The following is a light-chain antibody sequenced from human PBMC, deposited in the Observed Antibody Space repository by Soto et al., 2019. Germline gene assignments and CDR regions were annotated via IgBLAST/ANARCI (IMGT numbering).Light chain of an antibody. J-gene: IGLJ1*01. V-gene: IGLV1-47*02. CDR2: SNN. Sequence: QSVLTQPPSASGTPGQRVTISCSGSSSNIGSNYVYWYQQLPGTAPKLLIYSNNQRPSGVPDRFSGSKSGNTASLTVSGLQAEDEADYYCTSHAGSNNYVFGTGTKVTVL. CDR1: SSNIGSNY. CDR3: TSHAGSNNYV.